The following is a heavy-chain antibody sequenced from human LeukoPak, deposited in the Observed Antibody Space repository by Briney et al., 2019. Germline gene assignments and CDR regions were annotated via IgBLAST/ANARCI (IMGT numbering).Heavy chain of an antibody. Sequence: SATLSLTCSVSGDSISSSTYYWGWIRQPPGKGLEWIGSLYYSGSTYYNPSLKSRVTFSVDTSKNQFSLNLSSVTAADTAVYYCARLTRYFDWLFPYYFDYWGQGTLVTVSS. D-gene: IGHD3-9*01. J-gene: IGHJ4*02. V-gene: IGHV4-39*01. CDR1: GDSISSSTYY. CDR2: LYYSGST. CDR3: ARLTRYFDWLFPYYFDY.